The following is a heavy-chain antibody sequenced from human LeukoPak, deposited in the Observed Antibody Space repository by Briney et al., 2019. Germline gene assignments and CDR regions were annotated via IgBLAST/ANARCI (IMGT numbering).Heavy chain of an antibody. V-gene: IGHV4-34*01. D-gene: IGHD3-10*01. CDR3: ARGCATMVRGVVLDF. CDR1: SGSFSGYY. CDR2: IYHSGST. Sequence: PETLSLTCAVYSGSFSGYYWSWIRQPPGKGLEWIGEIYHSGSTNYNPSLKSRVTISVDTSKNQFSLKLSSVTAADTAVYYCARGCATMVRGVVLDFWGQGTLVTVSS. J-gene: IGHJ4*02.